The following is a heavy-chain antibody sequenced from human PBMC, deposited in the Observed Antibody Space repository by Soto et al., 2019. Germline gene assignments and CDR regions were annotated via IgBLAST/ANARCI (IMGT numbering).Heavy chain of an antibody. V-gene: IGHV3-23*01. CDR2: ISGSGGST. D-gene: IGHD6-6*01. Sequence: EVQLLESGGGLVQPGGSLRLSCAASGFTFSSYAMSWVRQAPGKGLEWVSAISGSGGSTYYADSVKGRFTISRYNSKTTLSLQMNRLRSEDTAVYYYAKAPRLYSSSPYYYYYMRVWCKGTTVTVSS. J-gene: IGHJ6*03. CDR1: GFTFSSYA. CDR3: AKAPRLYSSSPYYYYYMRV.